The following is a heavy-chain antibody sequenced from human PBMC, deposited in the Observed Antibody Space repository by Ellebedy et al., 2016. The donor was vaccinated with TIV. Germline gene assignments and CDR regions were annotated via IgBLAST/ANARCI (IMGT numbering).Heavy chain of an antibody. V-gene: IGHV3-30*03. CDR1: GFTFSTYG. D-gene: IGHD5-12*01. J-gene: IGHJ5*02. Sequence: GESLKISCAASGFTFSTYGMHWVRQVPGKGLEWVAVITPDGSYKTYADSVKGRFSVSRDNSKKTVDLQMNSLRPEDTALYYCVRDGYSDTWYAKWFDPWGQGTLVMVSS. CDR2: ITPDGSYK. CDR3: VRDGYSDTWYAKWFDP.